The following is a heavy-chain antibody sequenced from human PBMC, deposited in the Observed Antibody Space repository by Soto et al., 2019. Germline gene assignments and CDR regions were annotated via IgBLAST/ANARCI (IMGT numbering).Heavy chain of an antibody. V-gene: IGHV4-59*12. D-gene: IGHD6-6*01. Sequence: PSETLSLTCTVSGGSISRYYWSWIRQPPGKGLEWIGYMYNTGSTVYNPSFKSRVTISVDRSKNQFSLKLSSVTAADTAVYYCASGPPLSWWSQGTLVTVSS. CDR1: GGSISRYY. CDR3: ASGPPLSW. J-gene: IGHJ4*02. CDR2: MYNTGST.